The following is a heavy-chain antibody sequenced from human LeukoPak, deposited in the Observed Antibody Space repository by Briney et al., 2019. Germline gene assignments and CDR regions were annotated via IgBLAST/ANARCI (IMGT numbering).Heavy chain of an antibody. Sequence: SQTLSLTCTVSGGSISSGGYYWNWIRQHPGEGLEWIGYLYYSGSTYHNPSLKSRVTISVDTSKKQHSLKLSSMTAADTTVYYCARAPRGHIADAFDIWGRGTMVTVSS. V-gene: IGHV4-31*03. CDR3: ARAPRGHIADAFDI. D-gene: IGHD2-21*01. CDR1: GGSISSGGYY. J-gene: IGHJ3*02. CDR2: LYYSGST.